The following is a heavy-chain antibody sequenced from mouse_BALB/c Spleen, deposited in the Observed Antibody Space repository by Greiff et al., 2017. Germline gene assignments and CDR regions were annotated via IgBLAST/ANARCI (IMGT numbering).Heavy chain of an antibody. CDR1: GFNIKDTY. V-gene: IGHV14-3*02. J-gene: IGHJ4*01. Sequence: VQLKESGAELVKPGASVKLSCTASGFNIKDTYMHWVKQRPEQGLEWIGRIDPANGNTKYDPKFQGKATITADTSSNTAYLQLSSLTSEDTAVYYCARITFYAMDYWGQGTSVTVSS. CDR3: ARITFYAMDY. D-gene: IGHD1-1*01. CDR2: IDPANGNT.